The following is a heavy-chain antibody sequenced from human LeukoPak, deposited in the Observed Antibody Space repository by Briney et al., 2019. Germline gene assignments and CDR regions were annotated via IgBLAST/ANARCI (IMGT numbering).Heavy chain of an antibody. CDR2: INSDGSST. J-gene: IGHJ6*02. V-gene: IGHV3-74*01. Sequence: GGSLRLSCAASGFTFSSYWMHWVRQAPGKGLVWVSRINSDGSSTSYADSVKGRFTISRDNAKNTLYLQMNSLRAEDTALYYCAKGQGAGHYYGMDVWGQGTTVTVSS. CDR3: AKGQGAGHYYGMDV. D-gene: IGHD1-26*01. CDR1: GFTFSSYW.